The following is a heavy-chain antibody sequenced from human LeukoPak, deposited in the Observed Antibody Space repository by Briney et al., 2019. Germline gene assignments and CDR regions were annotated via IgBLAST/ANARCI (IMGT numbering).Heavy chain of an antibody. V-gene: IGHV3-33*06. J-gene: IGHJ4*02. CDR1: GFTFSSYG. Sequence: GGSLRLSCAASGFTFSSYGMHWVRQAPGKGLEWVAVIWYDGSNEYYADSVKGRFTISRDNSKNTLYLQMNSLRAEDTAVYYCAKEGDIVVVPAAQGYYFDYWGQGTLVTVSS. D-gene: IGHD2-2*01. CDR3: AKEGDIVVVPAAQGYYFDY. CDR2: IWYDGSNE.